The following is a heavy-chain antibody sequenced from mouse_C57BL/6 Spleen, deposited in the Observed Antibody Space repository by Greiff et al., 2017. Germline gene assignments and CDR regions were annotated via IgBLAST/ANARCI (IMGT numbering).Heavy chain of an antibody. CDR1: GFTFSDYG. CDR3: ARRTTVVGGSYYFDY. V-gene: IGHV5-17*01. J-gene: IGHJ2*01. Sequence: EVMLVESGGGLVKPGGSLKLPCAASGFTFSDYGMHWVRQAPEKGLEWVAYISSGSSTIYYADTVKGRFTISRDNAKNTLFLQMTSLRSEDTAMYYCARRTTVVGGSYYFDYWGQGTTLTVSS. CDR2: ISSGSSTI. D-gene: IGHD1-1*01.